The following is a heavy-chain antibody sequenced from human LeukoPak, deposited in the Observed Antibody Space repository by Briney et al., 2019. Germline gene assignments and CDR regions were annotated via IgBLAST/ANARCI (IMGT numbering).Heavy chain of an antibody. CDR1: GFTFDDYA. Sequence: GRSLRLSCAVSGFTFDDYAMHWVRQAPGKGLEWVSGISWNSGSIGYADSVKGRFTISRDNAKNSLYLQMNSLRAEDTAVYYCARGTIAAADNYWGQGTLVTVSS. J-gene: IGHJ4*02. CDR2: ISWNSGSI. CDR3: ARGTIAAADNY. D-gene: IGHD6-13*01. V-gene: IGHV3-9*01.